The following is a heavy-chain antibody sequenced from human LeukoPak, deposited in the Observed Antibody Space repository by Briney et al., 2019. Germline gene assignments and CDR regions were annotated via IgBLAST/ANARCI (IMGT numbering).Heavy chain of an antibody. V-gene: IGHV3-23*01. D-gene: IGHD5-18*01. Sequence: GGSLRLSCVAPGITFSNYAVSWVRQAPEKGLDWVSVISGSAHKIRYADSVKGRFTISRDNSENIVYLQMNNLRAEDTAVYYCAGRVTGYSSGYVYWGQGTLVTVSS. CDR2: ISGSAHKI. CDR3: AGRVTGYSSGYVY. CDR1: GITFSNYA. J-gene: IGHJ4*02.